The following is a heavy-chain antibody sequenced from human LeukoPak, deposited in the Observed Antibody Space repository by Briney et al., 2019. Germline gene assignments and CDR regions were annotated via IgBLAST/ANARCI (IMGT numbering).Heavy chain of an antibody. CDR3: ARDWYHAIDQ. V-gene: IGHV3-74*03. CDR1: GFSFSITW. D-gene: IGHD2-2*01. Sequence: GGSLRLSCAVSGFSFSITWMHWVRQVPGQGLVWVARITSDGTSISYAESVKGRFTISRDNAKDTLYLQMNSLRVDDTAVYYCARDWYHAIDQWGQGTLVTVSS. CDR2: ITSDGTSI. J-gene: IGHJ4*02.